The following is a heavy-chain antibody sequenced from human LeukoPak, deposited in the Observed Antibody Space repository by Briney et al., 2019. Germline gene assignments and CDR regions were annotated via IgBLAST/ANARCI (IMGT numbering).Heavy chain of an antibody. CDR2: IYYTGNT. Sequence: SETLSLTCTVSGGSISNYYWNWIRQPPGKGLEWIGYIYYTGNTNYNPSLKSRVTISVDTSKNQFSLKLSSVTAADTAVYYCARERGNYGDYLFDYWGQGTLATVSS. CDR1: GGSISNYY. V-gene: IGHV4-59*12. J-gene: IGHJ4*02. CDR3: ARERGNYGDYLFDY. D-gene: IGHD4-17*01.